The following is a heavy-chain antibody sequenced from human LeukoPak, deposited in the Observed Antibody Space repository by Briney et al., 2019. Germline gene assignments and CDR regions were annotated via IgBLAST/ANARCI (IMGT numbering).Heavy chain of an antibody. D-gene: IGHD2-15*01. CDR3: ARALGSAIDY. CDR2: IYTGGSA. CDR1: GFIVSSNY. J-gene: IGHJ4*02. V-gene: IGHV3-66*01. Sequence: GGSLRLPCAASGFIVSSNYMSWVRQAPGKGLEWVSVIYTGGSARYADSVKGRFTISRDNSKNTLYLQMNSLRAEDTAVYYCARALGSAIDYWGQGTLVTVSS.